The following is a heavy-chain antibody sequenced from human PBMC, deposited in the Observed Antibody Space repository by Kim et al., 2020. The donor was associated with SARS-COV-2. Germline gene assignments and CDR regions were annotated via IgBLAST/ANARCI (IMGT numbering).Heavy chain of an antibody. CDR3: ARSPAVAGTASHNWFDP. CDR2: INHSGST. Sequence: SETLSLTCAVYGGSFSGYYWSWIRQPPGKGLEWIGEINHSGSTNYNPSLKSRVTISVDTSKNQFSLKLSSVTAADTAVYYCARSPAVAGTASHNWFDPWGQGTLVTVSS. J-gene: IGHJ5*02. D-gene: IGHD6-19*01. CDR1: GGSFSGYY. V-gene: IGHV4-34*01.